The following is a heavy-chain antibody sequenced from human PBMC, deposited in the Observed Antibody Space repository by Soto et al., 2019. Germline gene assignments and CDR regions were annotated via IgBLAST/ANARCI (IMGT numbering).Heavy chain of an antibody. J-gene: IGHJ6*03. Sequence: GASVKVSCKASGYTFTSYGISWVRQAPGQGLEWMGWISAYNGNTNYAQKLQGRVTMTTDTSTSTAYMELRSLRSDDTAVYYCARSGPSITGTTRAYKYYYYYYMDVWGKGTTVTVSS. CDR2: ISAYNGNT. CDR3: ARSGPSITGTTRAYKYYYYYYMDV. D-gene: IGHD1-7*01. V-gene: IGHV1-18*01. CDR1: GYTFTSYG.